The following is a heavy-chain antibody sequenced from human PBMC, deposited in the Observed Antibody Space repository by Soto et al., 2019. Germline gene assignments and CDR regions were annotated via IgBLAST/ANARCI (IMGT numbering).Heavy chain of an antibody. Sequence: SETLSLTCTVAGGSISSSSYYWGWIRQPPGKGLEWIGSIYYSGSTYYNPSLKSRVTISVDTSKNQFSLKLSSVTAADTAVYYCTGFGENYYYYMDVWGKGTTVTVSS. D-gene: IGHD3-10*01. J-gene: IGHJ6*03. CDR3: TGFGENYYYYMDV. V-gene: IGHV4-39*01. CDR1: GGSISSSSYY. CDR2: IYYSGST.